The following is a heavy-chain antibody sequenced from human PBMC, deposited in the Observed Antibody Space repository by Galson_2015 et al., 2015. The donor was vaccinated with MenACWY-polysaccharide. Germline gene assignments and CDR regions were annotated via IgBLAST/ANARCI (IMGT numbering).Heavy chain of an antibody. CDR1: GGSFSAYY. J-gene: IGHJ4*02. Sequence: SETLSLACGVSGGSFSAYYWSWIRQTPGKGLEWIGESDRSGGTTYNPTLKSRVTISVDTSKNHFSLTLNSVTAADTAVYYCARVDFWSGYPYLDKWGQGTLVTVSS. V-gene: IGHV4-34*01. D-gene: IGHD3-3*01. CDR3: ARVDFWSGYPYLDK. CDR2: SDRSGGT.